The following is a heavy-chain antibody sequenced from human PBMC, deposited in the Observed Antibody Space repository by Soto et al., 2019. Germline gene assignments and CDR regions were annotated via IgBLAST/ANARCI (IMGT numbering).Heavy chain of an antibody. J-gene: IGHJ4*02. Sequence: QVQLQESGPGLVKPSETLSLTCTVSGASVSSGSYYWSWIRQPPGKGLEWIGYIYYSGSTNYNPSLKSRVTISVDTSKIQFSLKLSSVTAADTAVYYCARVESGGMYFDYWGRGTLVTVSP. CDR1: GASVSSGSYY. CDR2: IYYSGST. D-gene: IGHD2-15*01. V-gene: IGHV4-61*01. CDR3: ARVESGGMYFDY.